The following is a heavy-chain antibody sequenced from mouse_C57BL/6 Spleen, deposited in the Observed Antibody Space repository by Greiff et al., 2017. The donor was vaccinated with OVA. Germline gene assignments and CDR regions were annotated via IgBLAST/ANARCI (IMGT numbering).Heavy chain of an antibody. CDR3: ARIDSPAY. V-gene: IGHV1-80*01. CDR1: GYAFSSYW. Sequence: VHLVESGAELVKPGASVKISCKASGYAFSSYWMNWVKQRPGKGLEWIGQIYPGDGDTNYNGKFKGKATLTADKSSSTAYMQLSSLTSEDSAVYFCARIDSPAYWGQGTLVTVSA. D-gene: IGHD3-2*01. CDR2: IYPGDGDT. J-gene: IGHJ3*01.